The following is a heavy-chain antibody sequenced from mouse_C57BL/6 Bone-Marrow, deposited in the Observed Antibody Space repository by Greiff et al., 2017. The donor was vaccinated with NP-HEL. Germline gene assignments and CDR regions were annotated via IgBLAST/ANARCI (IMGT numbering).Heavy chain of an antibody. V-gene: IGHV1-58*01. CDR2: IYLGNGYT. J-gene: IGHJ4*01. Sequence: VQLQQSGAELVRPGSSVKMSCKTSGYTFTSYGINWVKQRPGQGLEWIGYIYLGNGYTEYNEKFKGKATLTSDTSSSTAYMQLSSLTSEDSAIXFGSRYPYYYGSSYWAMDYWGQGTSVTVSS. CDR3: SRYPYYYGSSYWAMDY. D-gene: IGHD1-1*01. CDR1: GYTFTSYG.